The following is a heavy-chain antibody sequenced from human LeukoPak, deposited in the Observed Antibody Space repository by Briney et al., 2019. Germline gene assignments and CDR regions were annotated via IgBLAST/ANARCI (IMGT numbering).Heavy chain of an antibody. J-gene: IGHJ3*02. D-gene: IGHD3-22*01. CDR3: ARDIRGEYYYDSSGYSDAFDI. CDR2: INTNTGNP. Sequence: ASVKVSCKASGYTFTSYAINWVRQAPGQGLEWMGWINTNTGNPTYAQGFTGRFVFSLDTSVSTAYLQISSLKAEDTAVYYCARDIRGEYYYDSSGYSDAFDIWGQGTMVTVSS. CDR1: GYTFTSYA. V-gene: IGHV7-4-1*02.